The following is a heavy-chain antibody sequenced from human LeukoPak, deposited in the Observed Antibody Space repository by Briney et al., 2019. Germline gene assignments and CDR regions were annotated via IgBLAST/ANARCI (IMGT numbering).Heavy chain of an antibody. J-gene: IGHJ4*02. CDR2: INNRGTT. CDR3: ARYRDGDRDISLDI. D-gene: IGHD4-17*01. V-gene: IGHV4-59*08. Sequence: SETLSLTCTVSGDSITSDYWSWIRQPPGKGLEWIGFINNRGTTSYNPSLTSRVTISRDMSKNQFALKLSSVSAADTAVYYCARYRDGDRDISLDIWGQGTLVTVSS. CDR1: GDSITSDY.